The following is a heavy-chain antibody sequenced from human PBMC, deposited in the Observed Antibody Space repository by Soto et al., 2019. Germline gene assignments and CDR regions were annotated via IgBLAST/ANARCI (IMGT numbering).Heavy chain of an antibody. V-gene: IGHV3-23*01. CDR1: GFTFSSYD. CDR3: AKIPAYSSSYYFDY. Sequence: EVQLLESGGGLVQPGGSMRLSCTASGFTFSSYDMSWVRQAPGQGLEWVSAISGGGGSTYYADSVKGRFTISRDNSKNTLYRQMNSLRAEDTAVYYWAKIPAYSSSYYFDYWGQGALVTVAS. D-gene: IGHD6-6*01. J-gene: IGHJ4*02. CDR2: ISGGGGST.